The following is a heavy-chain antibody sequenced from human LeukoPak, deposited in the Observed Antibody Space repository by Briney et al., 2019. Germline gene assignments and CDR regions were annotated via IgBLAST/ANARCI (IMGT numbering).Heavy chain of an antibody. V-gene: IGHV3-49*04. J-gene: IGHJ4*02. D-gene: IGHD6-13*01. CDR2: IRTKAYAGTT. CDR3: TRLVGSGIAAAGTPPDY. Sequence: PGGSLRLSCTASGFTFGDYTMSWVRQAPGKGLEWVGFIRTKAYAGTTEYAASVKGRFTFSRDDSKSIAYLLMNSLKTEDTAVYYCTRLVGSGIAAAGTPPDYWGQGTLVTVSS. CDR1: GFTFGDYT.